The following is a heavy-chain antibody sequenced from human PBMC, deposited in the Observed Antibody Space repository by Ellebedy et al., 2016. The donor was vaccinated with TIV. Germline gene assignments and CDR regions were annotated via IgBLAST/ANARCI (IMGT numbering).Heavy chain of an antibody. Sequence: GESLKISCAASGFSFSAYWMHWVRQAPGKGLVWVSRIDSDGSTTTYADSVKGRFTISRDNSKNMLYLQMNSLRDEDTAVYYCAKVEGVVHLWGQGTLVTVSS. V-gene: IGHV3-74*01. CDR2: IDSDGSTT. CDR1: GFSFSAYW. CDR3: AKVEGVVHL. J-gene: IGHJ5*02. D-gene: IGHD3-3*01.